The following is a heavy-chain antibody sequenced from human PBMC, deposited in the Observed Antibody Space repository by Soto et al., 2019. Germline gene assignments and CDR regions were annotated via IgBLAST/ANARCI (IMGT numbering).Heavy chain of an antibody. J-gene: IGHJ4*02. D-gene: IGHD3-10*01. Sequence: EVQLVESGGGLVQPGGSLRLSCAASGFTFSDYWMSWVRQAPGKGLECVANIKTDGSEKYYVDPVKGRFTISRDNAKNSLYLQMNSLSSEDTAVYYCASSMGRGGNDYWGQGTLVAVSS. V-gene: IGHV3-7*05. CDR3: ASSMGRGGNDY. CDR2: IKTDGSEK. CDR1: GFTFSDYW.